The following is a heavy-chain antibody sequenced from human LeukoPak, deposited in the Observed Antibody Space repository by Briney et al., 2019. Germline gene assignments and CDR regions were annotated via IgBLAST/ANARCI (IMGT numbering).Heavy chain of an antibody. J-gene: IGHJ4*02. CDR3: ARERYDRTPGDY. V-gene: IGHV3-11*05. D-gene: IGHD3-22*01. Sequence: LSLTCTVSGASISSYYWSWIRQAPGKGLEWVSYISSSSSYTNYADSVKGRFTISRDNAKNSLYLQMNSLRAEDTAVYYCARERYDRTPGDYWGQGTLVTVSS. CDR2: ISSSSSYT. CDR1: GASISSYY.